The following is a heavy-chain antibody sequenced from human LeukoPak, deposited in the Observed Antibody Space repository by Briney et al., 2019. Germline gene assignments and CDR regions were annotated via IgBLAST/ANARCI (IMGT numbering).Heavy chain of an antibody. V-gene: IGHV4-39*01. CDR2: IYCSGST. D-gene: IGHD1-26*01. J-gene: IGHJ5*02. Sequence: PSENLSLTCTVSGGSISSSGYYWGWIRPPPGKELEWIASIYCSGSTYYNPSLKSRVTISVDTSKNQLSRKLSSLTAADTALCYWARIEYSGSYYGLSWFDRWCQGTLVTVSS. CDR3: ARIEYSGSYYGLSWFDR. CDR1: GGSISSSGYY.